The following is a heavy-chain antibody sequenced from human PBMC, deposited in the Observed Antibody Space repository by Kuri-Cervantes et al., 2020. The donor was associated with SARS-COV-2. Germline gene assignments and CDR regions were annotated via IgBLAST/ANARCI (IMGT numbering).Heavy chain of an antibody. CDR2: ISWNSGSI. J-gene: IGHJ4*02. CDR3: ARGFVYYDSSGLFDY. Sequence: GGSLRLSCAASGFTFDDYAMHWVRQAPGKGLEWVSGISWNSGSIGYADSVKGRFTISRDNAKNSLYLQMNSLRAEDTAVYYCARGFVYYDSSGLFDYWGQGTLVTVSS. D-gene: IGHD3-22*01. CDR1: GFTFDDYA. V-gene: IGHV3-9*01.